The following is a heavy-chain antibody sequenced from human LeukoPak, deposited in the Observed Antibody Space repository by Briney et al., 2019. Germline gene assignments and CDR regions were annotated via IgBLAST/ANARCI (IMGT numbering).Heavy chain of an antibody. Sequence: SETLSLTCTASGGSISSSSYYWGWIRQPPGKGLEWIGSIYYSGSTYYNPSLKSRVTISVDTSKNQFSLKLSSVTAADTAVYYCARQRSTGYSSSWYKLAYYFDYWGQGTLVTVSS. CDR3: ARQRSTGYSSSWYKLAYYFDY. CDR2: IYYSGST. CDR1: GGSISSSSYY. J-gene: IGHJ4*02. V-gene: IGHV4-39*01. D-gene: IGHD6-13*01.